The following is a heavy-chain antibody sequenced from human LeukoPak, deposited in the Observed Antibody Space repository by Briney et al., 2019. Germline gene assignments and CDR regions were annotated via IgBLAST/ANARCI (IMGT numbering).Heavy chain of an antibody. CDR2: ISTYNGNT. CDR3: ARVGPLALIVVVITENDAFDI. CDR1: GYTFTSYG. V-gene: IGHV1-18*01. D-gene: IGHD3-22*01. J-gene: IGHJ3*02. Sequence: ASVKVSCRASGYTFTSYGISWVRQAPGQGLEWMGWISTYNGNTNYAQKLQDRVTMTTDTSTSTAYMELRSLRSDDTAVYYCARVGPLALIVVVITENDAFDIWGQGTTATVSS.